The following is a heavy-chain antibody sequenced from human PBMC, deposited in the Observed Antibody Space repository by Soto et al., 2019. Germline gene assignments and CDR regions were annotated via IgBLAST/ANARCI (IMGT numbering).Heavy chain of an antibody. CDR3: ARAASSAVSIFAF. Sequence: QVQLVQSGAEVKKPGASVKVSCKASGYSFTGIGISWVRQAPGQGLEWMGWISGYNDNTNYAQQLQGRVTMTNDTSTSTAYMELKSLRSDDTAVYYCARAASSAVSIFAFWGQGTLVTVSS. CDR2: ISGYNDNT. V-gene: IGHV1-18*04. CDR1: GYSFTGIG. D-gene: IGHD4-17*01. J-gene: IGHJ4*02.